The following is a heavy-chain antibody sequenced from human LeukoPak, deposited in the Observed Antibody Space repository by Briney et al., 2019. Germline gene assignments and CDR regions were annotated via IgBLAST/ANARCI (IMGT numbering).Heavy chain of an antibody. Sequence: SETLSLTCAVPGGSISSTNCWSWVRQRPGKGLEWIGEIYHNGGTNYNPSLKSRVTISVDKSKHQFSLKLSSVTAADTAVYYCARDGPDDGYCSGGSCYFSWFDPWGQGTLVTVSS. D-gene: IGHD2-15*01. V-gene: IGHV4-4*02. CDR3: ARDGPDDGYCSGGSCYFSWFDP. CDR1: GGSISSTNC. J-gene: IGHJ5*02. CDR2: IYHNGGT.